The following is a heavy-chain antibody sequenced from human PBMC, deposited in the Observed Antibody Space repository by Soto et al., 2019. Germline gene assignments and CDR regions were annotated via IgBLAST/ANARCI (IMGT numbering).Heavy chain of an antibody. J-gene: IGHJ6*02. V-gene: IGHV3-43D*03. D-gene: IGHD1-26*01. CDR2: ISWDGGST. Sequence: GGSLRLSCAASGFTFSNYAMHWVRQAPGKGLEWVSLISWDGGSTYYADSVKGRFTISRDNSNNYLYLQMNSLRAEDTALYYCATDIGGSSYFYFGMDVWGQGTTGTVSS. CDR3: ATDIGGSSYFYFGMDV. CDR1: GFTFSNYA.